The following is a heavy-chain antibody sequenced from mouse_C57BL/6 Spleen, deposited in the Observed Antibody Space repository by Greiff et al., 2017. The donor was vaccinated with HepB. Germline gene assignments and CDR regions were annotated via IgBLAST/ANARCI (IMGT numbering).Heavy chain of an antibody. J-gene: IGHJ2*01. Sequence: QVQLQQSGAELVKPGASVKISCKASGYAFSSYWMNWVKQRPGKGLEWIGQIYPGDGDTNYNGKFKGKATLTADKSSSTAYMQLSSLTSEDSAVYFCARWGSSGYSGPFDYWGQGTTLTVSS. V-gene: IGHV1-80*01. CDR1: GYAFSSYW. CDR2: IYPGDGDT. CDR3: ARWGSSGYSGPFDY. D-gene: IGHD3-2*02.